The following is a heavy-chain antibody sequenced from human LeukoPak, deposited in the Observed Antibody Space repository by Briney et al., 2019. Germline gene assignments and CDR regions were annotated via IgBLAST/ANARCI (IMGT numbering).Heavy chain of an antibody. CDR1: GYTFTSYG. Sequence: ASVKVSCKASGYTFTSYGISWVRQAPGQGLEWMGWISAYNGNTNYAQKLQGRVTMTTDTSTSTAYMELRSLRSDDAAVYYCARDYQGGATVTYNWFDPWGQGTLVTVSS. CDR3: ARDYQGGATVTYNWFDP. D-gene: IGHD4-17*01. J-gene: IGHJ5*02. V-gene: IGHV1-18*01. CDR2: ISAYNGNT.